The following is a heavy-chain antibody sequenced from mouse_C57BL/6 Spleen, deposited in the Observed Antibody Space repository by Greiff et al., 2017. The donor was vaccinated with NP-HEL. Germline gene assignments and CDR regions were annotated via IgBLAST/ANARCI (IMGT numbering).Heavy chain of an antibody. CDR1: GYSITSGYY. Sequence: EVQLQESGPGLVKPSQSLSLTCSVTGYSITSGYYWNWIRQFPGNKLEWMGYISYDGSNNYKPSLKNRISITRDTSKNQFFLKLNSVTTEDTATYYCARVGLYGSSFDYWGQGTTLTVSS. V-gene: IGHV3-6*01. D-gene: IGHD1-1*01. CDR3: ARVGLYGSSFDY. J-gene: IGHJ2*01. CDR2: ISYDGSN.